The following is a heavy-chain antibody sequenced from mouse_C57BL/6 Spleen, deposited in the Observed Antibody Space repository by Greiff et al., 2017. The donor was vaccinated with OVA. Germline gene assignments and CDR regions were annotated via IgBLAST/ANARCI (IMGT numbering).Heavy chain of an antibody. CDR3: AREEDDYDVSYWYFDV. V-gene: IGHV1-55*01. D-gene: IGHD2-4*01. J-gene: IGHJ1*03. CDR1: GYTFTSYW. CDR2: IYPGSGST. Sequence: QVQLKQPGAELVKPGASVKMSCKASGYTFTSYWITWVKQRPGQGLEWIGDIYPGSGSTNYNEKFKSKATLTVDTSSSTAYMQLSSLTSEDSAVYYGAREEDDYDVSYWYFDVWGTGTTVTVSS.